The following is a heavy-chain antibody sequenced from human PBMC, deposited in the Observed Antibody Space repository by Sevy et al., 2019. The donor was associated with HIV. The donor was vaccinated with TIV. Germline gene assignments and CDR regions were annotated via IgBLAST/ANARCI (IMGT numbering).Heavy chain of an antibody. CDR1: GFSFSDYG. J-gene: IGHJ3*02. Sequence: GGSLRLSCAASGFSFSDYGVHWVRQAPGKGLEWVALISHDGSDQYYAVSVKGRFTISRDNSKNTLYLQMNSLGSEDTAVYYCAKRYHTRLIGTRGDAFDMWGQGTVVTVSS. V-gene: IGHV3-30*18. D-gene: IGHD1-1*01. CDR3: AKRYHTRLIGTRGDAFDM. CDR2: ISHDGSDQ.